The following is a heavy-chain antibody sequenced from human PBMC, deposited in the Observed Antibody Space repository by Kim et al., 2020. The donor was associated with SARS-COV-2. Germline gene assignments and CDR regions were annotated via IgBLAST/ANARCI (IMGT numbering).Heavy chain of an antibody. CDR3: ASRYGSGSYWSGSIRS. D-gene: IGHD3-10*01. Sequence: GGSLRLSCAASGFTFSSYAMSWVRQAPGKGLEWVSAISGSGGSTYYADSVKGRFTISRDNSKNTLYLQMNSLRAEDTAVYYCASRYGSGSYWSGSIRSWGQGTLVTVSS. CDR1: GFTFSSYA. CDR2: ISGSGGST. J-gene: IGHJ4*02. V-gene: IGHV3-23*01.